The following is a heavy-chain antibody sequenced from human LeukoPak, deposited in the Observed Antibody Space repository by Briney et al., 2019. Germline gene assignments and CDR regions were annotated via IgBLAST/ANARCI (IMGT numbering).Heavy chain of an antibody. J-gene: IGHJ4*02. CDR2: ISSSSSYI. V-gene: IGHV3-21*04. CDR3: AKDRHSGYDFDY. D-gene: IGHD5-12*01. Sequence: NTGGSLRLSCAASGFTFSSYSMNWVRQAPGKGLEWVSSISSSSSYIYYADSVKGRFTISRDNSKNTLYLQMNSLRAEDTAVYYCAKDRHSGYDFDYWGQGTLVTVSS. CDR1: GFTFSSYS.